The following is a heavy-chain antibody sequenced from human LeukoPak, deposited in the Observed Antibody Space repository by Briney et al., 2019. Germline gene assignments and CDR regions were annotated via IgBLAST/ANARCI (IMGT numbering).Heavy chain of an antibody. J-gene: IGHJ4*02. CDR1: GFSISSYW. D-gene: IGHD4-11*01. CDR2: ISPDGSTT. Sequence: PGGSLRLSCAASGFSISSYWMHWVRQVPGKGLVWVSRISPDGSTTGYADPVKGRFTASRDNARNTLYLQINSLRAEDSAVYYCTRDRTTITLFELWGQGTLATVSS. V-gene: IGHV3-74*01. CDR3: TRDRTTITLFEL.